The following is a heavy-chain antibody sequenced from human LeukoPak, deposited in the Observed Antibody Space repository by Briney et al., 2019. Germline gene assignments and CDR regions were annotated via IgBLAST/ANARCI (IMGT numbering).Heavy chain of an antibody. J-gene: IGHJ4*02. CDR3: ATFGEIFSY. CDR2: ITSHGGST. CDR1: GFTFSSYG. Sequence: GGSLRLSCAASGFTFSSYGMHWVRQAPGKGLEYVSAITSHGGSTYYANSVKGRFTVSRDNSKNTLFLQMGSLRAEDMAVYYCATFGEIFSYWGQGTLVTVSS. D-gene: IGHD3-10*01. V-gene: IGHV3-64*01.